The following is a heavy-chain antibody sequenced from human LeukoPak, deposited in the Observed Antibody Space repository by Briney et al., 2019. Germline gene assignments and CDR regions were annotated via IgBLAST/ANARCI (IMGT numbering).Heavy chain of an antibody. Sequence: GGSLRLSCAASGVTLSTYAMSWARQAPGKGLEWVSGISSSGSGDNTYYADSVKGRFTISRDSSKNTLFLYMNTLRAEDTAIYYCAKDCTVGASYWYFDLWGRGTLVTVSS. CDR1: GVTLSTYA. CDR3: AKDCTVGASYWYFDL. CDR2: ISSSGSGDNT. J-gene: IGHJ2*01. V-gene: IGHV3-23*01. D-gene: IGHD1-26*01.